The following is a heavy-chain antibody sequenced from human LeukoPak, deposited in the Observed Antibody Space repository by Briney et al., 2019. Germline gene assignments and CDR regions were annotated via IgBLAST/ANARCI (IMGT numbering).Heavy chain of an antibody. J-gene: IGHJ5*02. CDR1: DGSFSGYY. D-gene: IGHD5-18*01. CDR2: INHSGST. V-gene: IGHV4-34*01. CDR3: ARNRLQLWPQTNWFDP. Sequence: PSETLSLTCAVYDGSFSGYYWSWIRQPPGKGLEWIGEINHSGSTNYNPSLKSRVTISVDTSKNQFSLKLSSVTAADTAVYYCARNRLQLWPQTNWFDPWGQGTLVTVSS.